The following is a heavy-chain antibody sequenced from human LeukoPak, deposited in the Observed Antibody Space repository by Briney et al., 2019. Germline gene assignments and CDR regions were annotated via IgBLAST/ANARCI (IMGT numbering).Heavy chain of an antibody. CDR2: IYYTGSS. Sequence: PSETLSLTCSVSGGSIRSSDDYWGFVRQTPGKGLEWMGSIYYTGSSHYNPSLKSRVTISVDTSKNQFSLKLSSVTAADTAVYYCARATAGTTLFEGIDYWGQGTLVTVSS. D-gene: IGHD1-1*01. V-gene: IGHV4-39*07. CDR3: ARATAGTTLFEGIDY. J-gene: IGHJ4*02. CDR1: GGSIRSSDDY.